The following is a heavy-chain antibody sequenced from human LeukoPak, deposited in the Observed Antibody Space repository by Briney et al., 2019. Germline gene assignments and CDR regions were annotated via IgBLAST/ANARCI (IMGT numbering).Heavy chain of an antibody. D-gene: IGHD4-11*01. V-gene: IGHV3-48*01. Sequence: PGGSLRLSCAASGFIFSGYWMTWVRQAPRKGLEWVSYNSSSSSTIYYADSVKGRFTISRDNAKNSLYLQMNSLRAEDTAVYYCARLAGVHDYSNYGQFDYWGQGTLVTVSS. CDR1: GFIFSGYW. CDR2: NSSSSSTI. J-gene: IGHJ4*02. CDR3: ARLAGVHDYSNYGQFDY.